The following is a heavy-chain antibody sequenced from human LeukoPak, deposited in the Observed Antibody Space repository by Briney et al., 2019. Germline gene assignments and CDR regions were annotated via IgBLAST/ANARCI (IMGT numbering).Heavy chain of an antibody. CDR1: GSSISSRSYY. Sequence: SGTLSLTCDVSGSSISSRSYYWGWIRQPPGKGLEWIGTIYYSGSTDYNPSLNRRVTISVDTSNNQFSLKLSSVTAADTAVYYCALGYTSGWYYFDIWGRGTLVTVSS. D-gene: IGHD6-19*01. CDR2: IYYSGST. CDR3: ALGYTSGWYYFDI. J-gene: IGHJ2*01. V-gene: IGHV4-39*01.